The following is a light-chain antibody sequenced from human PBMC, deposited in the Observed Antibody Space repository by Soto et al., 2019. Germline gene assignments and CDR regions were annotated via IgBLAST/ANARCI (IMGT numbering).Light chain of an antibody. CDR1: QGISSY. Sequence: RMYHSPSSVSASQGDRVTITCRASQGISSYLAWYQQKPGKAPKLLIYAASSLQSGVPSRFSGSGSGTDFTLTISSLQPEDFATYSCQQTYIIPLT. CDR2: AAS. CDR3: QQTYIIPLT. J-gene: IGKJ4*01. V-gene: IGKV1-8*01.